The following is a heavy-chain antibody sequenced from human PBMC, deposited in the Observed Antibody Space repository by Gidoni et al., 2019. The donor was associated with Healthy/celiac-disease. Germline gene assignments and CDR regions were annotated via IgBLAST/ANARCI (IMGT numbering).Heavy chain of an antibody. J-gene: IGHJ3*02. V-gene: IGHV4-61*02. CDR1: VASISRGSYY. D-gene: IGHD3-10*01. Sequence: QVHLQESGPGLVKPSQTLSLTCTVSVASISRGSYYWSWFRQPAGKGLEWIGLIYTRGSPNYNPSLKSRVTMSVDTSKNQFSLKLSSVTAADTAVYYCAREGPVLLWFGESDAFDIWGQGTMVTVSS. CDR2: IYTRGSP. CDR3: AREGPVLLWFGESDAFDI.